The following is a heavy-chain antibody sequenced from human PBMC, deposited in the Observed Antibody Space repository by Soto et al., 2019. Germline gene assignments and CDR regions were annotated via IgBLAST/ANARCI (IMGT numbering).Heavy chain of an antibody. D-gene: IGHD2-21*02. Sequence: GASVKVSCKASGGTFSSYAISWVRQAPGKGPEWVSAISGSGDSTYYADSVKGRFTISRDNSKNTLYLQMNSLRAEDTAVYYCAKDLSPYCGGDCYHYWGQGTLVTVSS. V-gene: IGHV3-23*01. J-gene: IGHJ4*02. CDR2: ISGSGDST. CDR3: AKDLSPYCGGDCYHY. CDR1: GGTFSSYA.